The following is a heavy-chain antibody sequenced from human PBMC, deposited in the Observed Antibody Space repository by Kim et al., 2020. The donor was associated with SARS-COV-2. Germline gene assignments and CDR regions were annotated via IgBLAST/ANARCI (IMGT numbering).Heavy chain of an antibody. D-gene: IGHD3-10*01. CDR2: IYNTGSA. J-gene: IGHJ3*02. CDR1: GGSISSGNYY. Sequence: SETLSLTCTVSGGSISSGNYYWSWIRQHPGKGLEWIGYIYNTGSAYYNPSLESRTTISVDTSKNQFSLNLNSVTAADTAVYYCARDWGGGSGSYYRALDIWGQGTMVTVSS. CDR3: ARDWGGGSGSYYRALDI. V-gene: IGHV4-31*03.